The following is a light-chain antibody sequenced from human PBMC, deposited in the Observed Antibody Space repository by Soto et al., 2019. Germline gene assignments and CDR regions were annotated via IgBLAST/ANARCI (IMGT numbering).Light chain of an antibody. CDR2: DAS. V-gene: IGKV3-20*01. CDR3: QQYGSSPFT. J-gene: IGKJ3*01. CDR1: QSVSSSY. Sequence: EIVLTQSPGTLSLSPGERATLSCRASQSVSSSYFAWYQRKPGQAPRLLIYDASNRATGIPDRFSGSGSGTDFTLTISRLEPEDFAVYYCQQYGSSPFTFGPGTKVDIK.